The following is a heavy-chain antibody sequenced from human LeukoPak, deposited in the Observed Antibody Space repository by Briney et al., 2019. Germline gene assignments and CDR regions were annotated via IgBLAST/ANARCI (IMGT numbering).Heavy chain of an antibody. CDR3: ARDQGFDDIAARRDY. J-gene: IGHJ4*02. CDR1: GYTFTGFY. D-gene: IGHD6-6*01. Sequence: ASVKVSCKASGYTFTGFYMHWVRQAPGQGLEWMGWINPNSGGTNYAQKFQGRVTMTRDTSISTAYMELSRLRSDDTAVYYCARDQGFDDIAARRDYWGQGTLVTVSS. CDR2: INPNSGGT. V-gene: IGHV1-2*02.